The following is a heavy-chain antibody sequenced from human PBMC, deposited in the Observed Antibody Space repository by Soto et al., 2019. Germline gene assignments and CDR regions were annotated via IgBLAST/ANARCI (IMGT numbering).Heavy chain of an antibody. D-gene: IGHD2-2*01. CDR1: GGTFSSYA. J-gene: IGHJ6*02. CDR2: IIPISETT. V-gene: IGHV1-69*01. Sequence: QVQLVQSGAEVKKPGSSVKVSCKASGGTFSSYAISWVRQAPGQGLDVIGGIIPISETTIYAQKLQGRVTITADESKSTAYMELSSLKSEDTAVYYCARSQGSSTSLEIYYYYYYGMDVWGQGTTVTVSS. CDR3: ARSQGSSTSLEIYYYYYYGMDV.